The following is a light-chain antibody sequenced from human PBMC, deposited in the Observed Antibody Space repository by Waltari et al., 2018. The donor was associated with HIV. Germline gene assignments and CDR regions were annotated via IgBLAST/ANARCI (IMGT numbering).Light chain of an antibody. CDR1: SSDVGSSDL. V-gene: IGLV2-23*02. Sequence: QSALTQPASVSGSPGQSITISCPGTSSDVGSSDLVSWYQQYPGKAPQLVIYAVTKRPSGVSNRFSGSKSGDTASLTISGLQTEDEADYYCCSYTGSVTYVFGTGTKVTVL. J-gene: IGLJ1*01. CDR3: CSYTGSVTYV. CDR2: AVT.